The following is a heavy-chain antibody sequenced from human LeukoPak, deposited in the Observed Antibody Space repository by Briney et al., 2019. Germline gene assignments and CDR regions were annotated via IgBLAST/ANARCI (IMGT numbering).Heavy chain of an antibody. CDR2: TSQDEREN. J-gene: IGHJ3*02. D-gene: IGHD3-22*01. CDR1: GFTVSSDT. CDR3: ARDTNHYDSKIYYDVLDI. Sequence: GRSLRLSCAAAGFTVSSDTMSWVRQAPGKGLEWVSNTSQDERENNYADSVKGRSTFSRDNAKHSIYLQMNSLRAEDTGLQYCARDTNHYDSKIYYDVLDIGGRGTMVTVS. V-gene: IGHV3-7*01.